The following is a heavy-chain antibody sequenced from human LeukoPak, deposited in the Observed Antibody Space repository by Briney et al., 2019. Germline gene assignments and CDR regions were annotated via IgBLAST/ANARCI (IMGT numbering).Heavy chain of an antibody. V-gene: IGHV5-51*01. Sequence: GESLKISCKGSGYNFLGYWIGWVRQMPGTGLEWMGIIYPGDSDTRYSPSFQGQVTISADKSISTAYLQWSSLKASDTAMYYCARLSYDSSGSHDYWGQGTLVTVSS. CDR1: GYNFLGYW. CDR2: IYPGDSDT. J-gene: IGHJ4*02. CDR3: ARLSYDSSGSHDY. D-gene: IGHD3-22*01.